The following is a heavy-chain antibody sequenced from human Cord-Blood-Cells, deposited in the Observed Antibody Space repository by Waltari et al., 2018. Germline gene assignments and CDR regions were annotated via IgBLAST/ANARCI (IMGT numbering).Heavy chain of an antibody. Sequence: QVQLVQSGAEVKKPGASVKVSCKASGYTFTGYYMHWVRQAPGQGLEWMGRIKPNSGGTSDAQKFQGRVTITRDTSISTAYMELSRLRSDDTAVYYCARGGYSGYDNWFDPWGQGTLVTVSS. CDR1: GYTFTGYY. D-gene: IGHD5-12*01. CDR2: IKPNSGGT. CDR3: ARGGYSGYDNWFDP. J-gene: IGHJ5*02. V-gene: IGHV1-2*06.